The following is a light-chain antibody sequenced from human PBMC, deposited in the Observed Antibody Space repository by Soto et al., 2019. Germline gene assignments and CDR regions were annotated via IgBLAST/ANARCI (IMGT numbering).Light chain of an antibody. J-gene: IGKJ3*01. CDR3: QQFNGYPLT. CDR1: QDSSNY. Sequence: DIQLTKSPSFLSASVGDIVTITCRASQDSSNYLVGYQQKPGKAPKPLIYAASTLQGGAPSRFSGSGSGTEFNLTIVSLQPEDLATYYCQQFNGYPLTFGPGTHVASK. V-gene: IGKV1-9*01. CDR2: AAS.